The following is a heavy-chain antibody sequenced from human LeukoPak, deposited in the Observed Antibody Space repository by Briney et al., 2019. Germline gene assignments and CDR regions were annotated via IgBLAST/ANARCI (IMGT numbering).Heavy chain of an antibody. Sequence: PGMSLRLSCAASGFTFSHYGIHWVRQAPGEGLEWMAVISHDGSKKYYADSVKGRFSMSRDNSNNTLYLHMNSLRVEDTAVYYCAKAGDFYGPGDWGQGTLVTVSS. CDR3: AKAGDFYGPGD. CDR1: GFTFSHYG. J-gene: IGHJ4*02. V-gene: IGHV3-30*18. CDR2: ISHDGSKK. D-gene: IGHD2/OR15-2a*01.